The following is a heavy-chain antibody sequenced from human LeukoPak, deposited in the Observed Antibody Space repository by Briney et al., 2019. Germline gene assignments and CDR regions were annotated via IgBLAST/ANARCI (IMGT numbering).Heavy chain of an antibody. CDR3: ARSVTGDAFDI. J-gene: IGHJ3*02. V-gene: IGHV4-59*08. Sequence: SETLSLTCTVSGGSISSYYWSWIRQPPGKGLEWIGYIYYSGSTSYNPSLKSRVTISVDTSKNQFSLKLSSVTAADTAVYYCARSVTGDAFDIWGQGTMVTVSS. D-gene: IGHD4-11*01. CDR2: IYYSGST. CDR1: GGSISSYY.